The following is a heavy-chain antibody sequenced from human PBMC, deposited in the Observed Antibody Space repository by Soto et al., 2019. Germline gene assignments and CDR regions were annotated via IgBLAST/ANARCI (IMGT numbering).Heavy chain of an antibody. Sequence: TLSLTCTVSGGSISSYYWSWIRQPPGKGLEWIGYIYYSGSTNYNPSLKSRVTISVDTSKNQFSLKLSSVTAADTAVYYCARRGSRAMVSRMDVWGKGTTVTVSS. CDR3: ARRGSRAMVSRMDV. CDR1: GGSISSYY. J-gene: IGHJ6*04. D-gene: IGHD5-18*01. V-gene: IGHV4-59*01. CDR2: IYYSGST.